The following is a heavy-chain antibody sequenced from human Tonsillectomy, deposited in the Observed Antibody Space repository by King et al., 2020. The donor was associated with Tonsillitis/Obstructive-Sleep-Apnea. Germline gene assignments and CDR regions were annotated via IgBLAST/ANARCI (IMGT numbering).Heavy chain of an antibody. CDR1: GGSISSSSYY. D-gene: IGHD3-16*02. V-gene: IGHV4-39*01. Sequence: QLQESGPGLVKPSETLSLTCTVSGGSISSSSYYWGWIRQPPGKGLEWIGSIYYSGSTYYNPSLKSRVTISVDTSKNQFSLKLSSVTAADTAVYYCAGRAHDDIWGSYRPTSLDYWGQGTLVTVSS. CDR2: IYYSGST. J-gene: IGHJ4*02. CDR3: AGRAHDDIWGSYRPTSLDY.